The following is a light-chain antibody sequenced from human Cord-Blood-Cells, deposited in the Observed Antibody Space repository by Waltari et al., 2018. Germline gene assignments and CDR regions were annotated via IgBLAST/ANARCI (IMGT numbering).Light chain of an antibody. J-gene: IGLJ7*01. V-gene: IGLV3-21*04. CDR3: QVWDSSSDHAV. CDR1: NLGSKS. CDR2: YDS. Sequence: SYVLTQPPSVTVAPGKTARITCGGNNLGSKSVHWDQQKPGQAPVLVIYYDSDRPSGSPARFSGSNSGNTATLTISRVEAGDEADYYCQVWDSSSDHAVFGGGTQLTVL.